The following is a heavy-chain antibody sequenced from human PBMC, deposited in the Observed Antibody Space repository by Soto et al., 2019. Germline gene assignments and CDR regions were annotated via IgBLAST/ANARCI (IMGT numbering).Heavy chain of an antibody. CDR1: GFSFSSYG. CDR3: AKDAVRGSSVFNFYCMDV. D-gene: IGHD6-25*01. Sequence: EVQLLESGGGLVQPGGSLRLSCAASGFSFSSYGMSWVRQAPGKGLEWVSGISGSGDSTRYADSVKGRFTSSRDNSKNTLDRQLTSLRGEDTAVDYCAKDAVRGSSVFNFYCMDVWGKGTTVTVSS. V-gene: IGHV3-23*01. J-gene: IGHJ6*03. CDR2: ISGSGDST.